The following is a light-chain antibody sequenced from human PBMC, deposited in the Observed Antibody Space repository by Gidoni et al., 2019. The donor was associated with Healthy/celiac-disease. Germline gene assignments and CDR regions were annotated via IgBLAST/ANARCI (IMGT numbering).Light chain of an antibody. J-gene: IGKJ2*02. Sequence: DIVMTQSPDSLAVSLGERATINCKSSQSVLYSSNNKNYLAWYQQKPGQPPKLLIYWASTRESGVPDRFSGSGSGTDFTLTISSLQAEDVAVYYCQQYDSTPRTFGHGTKLEIK. V-gene: IGKV4-1*01. CDR3: QQYDSTPRT. CDR1: QSVLYSSNNKNY. CDR2: WAS.